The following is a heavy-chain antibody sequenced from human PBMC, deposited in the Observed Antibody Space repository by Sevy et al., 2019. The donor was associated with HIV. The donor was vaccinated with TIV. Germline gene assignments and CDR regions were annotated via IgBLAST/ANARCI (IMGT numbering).Heavy chain of an antibody. Sequence: SETLSLTCSVSGVSISNYFWTWVRQAPGKGLEWIGKIYFTGNTDYSPSLKSRVTLSLDTSKSQFSLTLKSVTAADTAIYFCARDSTARPRVLDYWGQGTLVTVSS. D-gene: IGHD6-6*01. V-gene: IGHV4-59*01. CDR1: GVSISNYF. CDR3: ARDSTARPRVLDY. CDR2: IYFTGNT. J-gene: IGHJ4*02.